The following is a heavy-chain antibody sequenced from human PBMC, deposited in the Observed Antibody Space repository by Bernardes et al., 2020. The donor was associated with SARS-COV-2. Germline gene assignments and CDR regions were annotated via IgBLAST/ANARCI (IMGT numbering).Heavy chain of an antibody. J-gene: IGHJ4*02. CDR3: ARGGRGDDYVWEN. D-gene: IGHD3-16*01. Sequence: ETLSLTCTVSGGSISSYYWSWIRQPPGKGLEWIGYIYYSGSTNYNPSLKSRVTISVDTSKNQFSLKLSSVTAADTAVYYCARGGRGDDYVWENWGQGTLVTVSS. CDR1: GGSISSYY. V-gene: IGHV4-59*01. CDR2: IYYSGST.